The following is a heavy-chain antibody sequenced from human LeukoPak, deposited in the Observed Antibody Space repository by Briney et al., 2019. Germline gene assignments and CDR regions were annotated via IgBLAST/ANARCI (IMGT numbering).Heavy chain of an antibody. V-gene: IGHV3-23*01. CDR1: GFTSSNYA. CDR2: ISGNGGTT. J-gene: IGHJ4*02. CDR3: AKATTISAAGSHFVY. D-gene: IGHD6-13*01. Sequence: GGSLRLSCVDSGFTSSNYAMSWVRQAPGGGLEWVSTISGNGGTTYYADSVKGRFTISRDNSKNTLYLQMNSLGAEDTAVFYCAKATTISAAGSHFVYWGQGTLVTVSS.